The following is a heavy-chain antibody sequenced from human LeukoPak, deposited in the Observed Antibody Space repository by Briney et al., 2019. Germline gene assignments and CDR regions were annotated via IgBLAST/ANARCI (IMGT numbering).Heavy chain of an antibody. Sequence: SETLSLTCGVSGGAITNYYWNWIRQAPGKGLEWLGYIYYTGSTTYNPSVKSRITISLDTSKKQISLKLRSVTAADTAVYYCARSTGYQLLEGYFYYMDVWGKGTTVTVSS. CDR3: ARSTGYQLLEGYFYYMDV. V-gene: IGHV4-59*01. CDR1: GGAITNYY. CDR2: IYYTGST. J-gene: IGHJ6*03. D-gene: IGHD2-2*01.